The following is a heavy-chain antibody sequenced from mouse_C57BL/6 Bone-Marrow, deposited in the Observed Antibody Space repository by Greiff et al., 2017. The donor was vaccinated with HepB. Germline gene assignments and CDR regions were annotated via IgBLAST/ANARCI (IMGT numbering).Heavy chain of an antibody. CDR3: ARGGIWWVLPLDY. CDR1: GYTFTSYW. V-gene: IGHV1-69*01. D-gene: IGHD2-3*01. Sequence: QVQLQQPGAELVMPGASVKLSCKASGYTFTSYWMPWVKQRPGQGLEWIGEIDPSDSYTNYHQKFKGKSTLTVDKSTSTADMPSSSLTSGDSAVYYGARGGIWWVLPLDYWGQGTTLTVSS. J-gene: IGHJ2*01. CDR2: IDPSDSYT.